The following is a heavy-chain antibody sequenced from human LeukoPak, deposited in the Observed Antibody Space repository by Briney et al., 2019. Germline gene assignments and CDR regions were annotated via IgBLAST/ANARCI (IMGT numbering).Heavy chain of an antibody. V-gene: IGHV4-61*02. CDR3: ARLLGSLVPAARVYYYYYMDV. CDR2: IYSSGNT. Sequence: SETLSLTCTVSGGSISSSNYYWSWIRQPAGKGLEWIGRIYSSGNTNYNPSLKSRVTISVDTSKNQFSLKLSSVTAADTAVYYCARLLGSLVPAARVYYYYYMDVWGKGTTVTISS. D-gene: IGHD2-2*01. J-gene: IGHJ6*03. CDR1: GGSISSSNYY.